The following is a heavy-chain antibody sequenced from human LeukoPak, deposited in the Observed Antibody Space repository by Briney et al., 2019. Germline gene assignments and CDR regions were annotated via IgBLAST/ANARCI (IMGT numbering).Heavy chain of an antibody. CDR3: TRGSGVHGYMFDY. Sequence: GGSLRLSCAASGFTVSSSYMSWVRQAPGKGLEWVSVIYSDGTTDYADSVKGRFTISRDNAKNTLSLQMNSLRVEDTAVYYCTRGSGVHGYMFDYWGQGTLVTVSS. D-gene: IGHD5-24*01. CDR1: GFTVSSSY. CDR2: IYSDGTT. J-gene: IGHJ4*02. V-gene: IGHV3-53*01.